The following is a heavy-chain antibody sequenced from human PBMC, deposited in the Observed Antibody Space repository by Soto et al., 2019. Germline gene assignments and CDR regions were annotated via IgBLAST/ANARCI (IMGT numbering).Heavy chain of an antibody. CDR3: AGVSYDSSGYYYYNWFDP. D-gene: IGHD3-22*01. J-gene: IGHJ5*02. V-gene: IGHV4-4*07. CDR1: GGSISSYY. Sequence: SETLSLTCTVSGGSISSYYWSWIRQPAGKGLEWIGRIYTSGSTNYNPSLKSRVTMSVDTSKNQFSLKLSSVTAADTAVYYCAGVSYDSSGYYYYNWFDPWGQGTLVTVSS. CDR2: IYTSGST.